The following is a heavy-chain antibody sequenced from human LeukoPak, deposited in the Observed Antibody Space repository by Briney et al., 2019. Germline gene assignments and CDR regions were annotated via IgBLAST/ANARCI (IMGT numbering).Heavy chain of an antibody. CDR2: IYYSGST. J-gene: IGHJ5*02. Sequence: SETLSLTCTVSGGSISSGGYSWSWIRQHPGKGLEWIGYIYYSGSTYYNPSLKSRVTISVDTSKNQFSLKLSSVTAADTAVYYCARGRRWYCSGGSCQHNWFDPWGQGTLVTVSS. CDR3: ARGRRWYCSGGSCQHNWFDP. CDR1: GGSISSGGYS. V-gene: IGHV4-31*03. D-gene: IGHD2-15*01.